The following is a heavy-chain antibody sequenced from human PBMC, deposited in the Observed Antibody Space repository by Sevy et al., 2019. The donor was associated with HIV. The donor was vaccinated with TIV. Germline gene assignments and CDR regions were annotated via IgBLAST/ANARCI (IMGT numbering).Heavy chain of an antibody. V-gene: IGHV3-53*01. D-gene: IGHD4-17*01. CDR2: IYSGGTT. Sequence: GGSLRLSCAASGFTVSSNYMSWVRQAPGKGLEWVSVIYSGGTTNYADSVKGRFSTSRDNSKNSLYLQMSSLRAEDTAVYYCASHLRWPTSDYWGQCTLVTVSS. CDR1: GFTVSSNY. J-gene: IGHJ4*02. CDR3: ASHLRWPTSDY.